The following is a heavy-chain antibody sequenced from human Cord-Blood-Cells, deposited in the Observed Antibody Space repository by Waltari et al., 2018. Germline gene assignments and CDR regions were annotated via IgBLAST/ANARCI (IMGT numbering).Heavy chain of an antibody. CDR1: GGSFSGYY. Sequence: QVQLQQWGAGLLKPSETLSLTCAVYGGSFSGYYWSWIRQTPGKGLEWIGEINHSGSTNYNPSLKSRVTISVDTSKNQFSLKLSSVTAADTAVYYCARGSLGYFDLWGRGTLVTVSS. CDR2: INHSGST. D-gene: IGHD3-16*01. V-gene: IGHV4-34*01. CDR3: ARGSLGYFDL. J-gene: IGHJ2*01.